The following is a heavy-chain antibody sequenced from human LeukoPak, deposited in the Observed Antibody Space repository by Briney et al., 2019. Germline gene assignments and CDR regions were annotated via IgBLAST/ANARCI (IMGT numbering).Heavy chain of an antibody. Sequence: SSETLSLTCTVSGGSISSSSYYWGWIRQPPGNGLEWIGSIYYSGSTYYNPSLKSRVTISVDTSKNQFSLKLSSVTAADTAVYYCARSTYYYDSSGYLKINWFDPWGQGTLVTVSS. CDR1: GGSISSSSYY. J-gene: IGHJ5*02. CDR3: ARSTYYYDSSGYLKINWFDP. D-gene: IGHD3-22*01. V-gene: IGHV4-39*01. CDR2: IYYSGST.